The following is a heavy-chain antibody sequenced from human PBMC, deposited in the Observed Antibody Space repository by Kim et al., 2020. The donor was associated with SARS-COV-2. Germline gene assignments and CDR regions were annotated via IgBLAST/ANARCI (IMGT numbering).Heavy chain of an antibody. CDR2: IKSKTDGGTT. J-gene: IGHJ4*02. D-gene: IGHD1-26*01. CDR1: GFTFSNAW. V-gene: IGHV3-15*01. CDR3: TTPRVYKYSGSSPLGY. Sequence: GGSLRLSCAASGFTFSNAWMSWVRQAPGKGLEWVGRIKSKTDGGTTDYAAPVKGRFTISRDDSKNTLYLQMNSLKTEDTAVYYCTTPRVYKYSGSSPLGYWGQGTLVTVSS.